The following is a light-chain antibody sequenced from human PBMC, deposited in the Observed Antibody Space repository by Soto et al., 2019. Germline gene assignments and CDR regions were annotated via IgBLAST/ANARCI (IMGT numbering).Light chain of an antibody. V-gene: IGKV3-11*01. Sequence: EIVLTQSPATLSSSPGETATLSCRASQYVGTRLAWYQHKPGQAPRLLIYYTSNRATGIPARFSGSGSGTDFTLTISSLEPEDFAVYYCQQRSSWPFTFGPGTKVDI. CDR2: YTS. CDR3: QQRSSWPFT. CDR1: QYVGTR. J-gene: IGKJ3*01.